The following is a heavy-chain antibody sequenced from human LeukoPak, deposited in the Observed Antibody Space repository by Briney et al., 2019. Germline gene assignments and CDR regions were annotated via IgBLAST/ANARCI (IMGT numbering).Heavy chain of an antibody. Sequence: SGGPLRLSCTASGFTFSNYWMCWVRQAPGKGLEWVANVNEDGSEKHYAESVKGRLAISRDNAKNSLYLQMNSLRAEDTAVYYCARGRYYLGSWGQGTLVTVSS. CDR2: VNEDGSEK. J-gene: IGHJ4*02. V-gene: IGHV3-7*01. CDR3: ARGRYYLGS. CDR1: GFTFSNYW. D-gene: IGHD4-17*01.